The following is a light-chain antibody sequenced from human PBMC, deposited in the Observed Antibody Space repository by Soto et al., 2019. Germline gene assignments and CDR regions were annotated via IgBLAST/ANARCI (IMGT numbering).Light chain of an antibody. CDR1: QSISSW. Sequence: DIQMTQSPSTLSASVGDRVTITCRASQSISSWLAWYQQKPGTAPKLLIYAASTLESGVPSRFSGSRSGTEFTLTVSSLQPDDFATYYCQQYNGYSTWTFGQGTKVDIK. J-gene: IGKJ1*01. V-gene: IGKV1-5*03. CDR3: QQYNGYSTWT. CDR2: AAS.